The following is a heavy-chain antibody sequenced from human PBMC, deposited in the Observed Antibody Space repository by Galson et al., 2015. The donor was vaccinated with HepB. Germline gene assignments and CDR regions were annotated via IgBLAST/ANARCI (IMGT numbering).Heavy chain of an antibody. Sequence: SLRLSCAASGFTFSSYALHWARQAPGKGLEWVAVISYDGSNKYYADSVKGRFTISRDNSKNTLYLQMNSLRAEDTAVYYCARDQDDYYDSSGSPPGFDYWGQGTLVTVSS. D-gene: IGHD3-22*01. V-gene: IGHV3-30-3*01. CDR1: GFTFSSYA. CDR3: ARDQDDYYDSSGSPPGFDY. CDR2: ISYDGSNK. J-gene: IGHJ4*02.